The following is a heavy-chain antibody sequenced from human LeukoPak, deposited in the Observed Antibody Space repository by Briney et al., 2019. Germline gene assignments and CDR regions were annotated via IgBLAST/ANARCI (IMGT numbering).Heavy chain of an antibody. Sequence: GGSLRLSCAASGFTFSSYEMNWVRQAPGKGLEWVSYISRSGSTIYYADSVKGRFTIPRDNAKNSLYLQMNSLRAEDTAIYYCARLERIYGDYYYFDYWGQGTLVTVSS. V-gene: IGHV3-48*03. CDR3: ARLERIYGDYYYFDY. CDR2: ISRSGSTI. CDR1: GFTFSSYE. J-gene: IGHJ4*02. D-gene: IGHD4-17*01.